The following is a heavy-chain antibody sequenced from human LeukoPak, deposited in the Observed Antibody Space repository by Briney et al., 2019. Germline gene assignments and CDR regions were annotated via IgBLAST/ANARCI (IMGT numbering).Heavy chain of an antibody. Sequence: ASVKVSCKVSGYTFTDYYMHWVQQAPGKGLEWMGLVDPEDGETIYAEKFQGRATITADTSTDTAYMELSSLRSEDTAVYYCATAPVTGLFDYWGQGTLVTVSS. CDR3: ATAPVTGLFDY. V-gene: IGHV1-69-2*01. CDR2: VDPEDGET. D-gene: IGHD3-9*01. CDR1: GYTFTDYY. J-gene: IGHJ4*02.